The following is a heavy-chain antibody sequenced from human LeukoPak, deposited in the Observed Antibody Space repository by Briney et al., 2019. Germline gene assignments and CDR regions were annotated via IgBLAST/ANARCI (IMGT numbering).Heavy chain of an antibody. CDR3: ARDRSPYTTSAYYLDY. CDR2: ISGRTGTM. V-gene: IGHV3-48*02. CDR1: GFTFSSYS. D-gene: IGHD3-22*01. J-gene: IGHJ4*02. Sequence: GGSLRLSCAAAGFTFSSYSMNWVRQAPGEGLEWISYISGRTGTMYYADSVQGRFTISRDNAKNSLYLQLNSLRDEDTAVYYCARDRSPYTTSAYYLDYWGQGTLVTVSS.